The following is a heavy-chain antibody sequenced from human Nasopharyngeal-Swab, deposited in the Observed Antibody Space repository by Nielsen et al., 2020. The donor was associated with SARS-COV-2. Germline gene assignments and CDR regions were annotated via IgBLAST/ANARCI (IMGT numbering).Heavy chain of an antibody. CDR1: GFTSSSYA. Sequence: GGSLRLSCAASGFTSSSYAMSWVRQAPGKGLEWVPAISGSGGSTYYADSVKGRFTISRDNSKNTLYLQMNSLRAEDTDVYYCAKDLRKAEDYWDQGTLVTVSS. D-gene: IGHD6-25*01. CDR2: ISGSGGST. V-gene: IGHV3-23*01. J-gene: IGHJ4*02. CDR3: AKDLRKAEDY.